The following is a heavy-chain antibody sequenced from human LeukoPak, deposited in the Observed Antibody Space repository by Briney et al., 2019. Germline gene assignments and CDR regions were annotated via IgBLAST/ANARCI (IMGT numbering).Heavy chain of an antibody. CDR3: AKAPGDCSSTSCSRFDY. J-gene: IGHJ4*02. D-gene: IGHD2-2*01. CDR1: GFTFSSYG. Sequence: GGSLRLSCAASGFTFSSYGMHWVRQAPGKGLEWGAVISYDGSNKYYADSVKGRFTISRDNSKNTLYLQMNSLRAEDTAVYYCAKAPGDCSSTSCSRFDYWGQGTLVTVSS. V-gene: IGHV3-30*18. CDR2: ISYDGSNK.